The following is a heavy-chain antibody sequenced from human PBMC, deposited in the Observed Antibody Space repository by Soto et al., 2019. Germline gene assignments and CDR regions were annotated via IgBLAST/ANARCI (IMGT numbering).Heavy chain of an antibody. CDR3: AKEGGMSGGYYISSSYYFDY. CDR1: GFTFSSYG. D-gene: IGHD1-26*01. CDR2: ISYDGSNT. J-gene: IGHJ4*02. Sequence: QVQLVESGGGVVQPGRSLRLSCVASGFTFSSYGMHWVRQAPGKGLEWVAIISYDGSNTYYADSVKGRFTISRDNFTDTLYLQMNSLRAEDTSVYYCAKEGGMSGGYYISSSYYFDYWGQGTLVTVSS. V-gene: IGHV3-30*18.